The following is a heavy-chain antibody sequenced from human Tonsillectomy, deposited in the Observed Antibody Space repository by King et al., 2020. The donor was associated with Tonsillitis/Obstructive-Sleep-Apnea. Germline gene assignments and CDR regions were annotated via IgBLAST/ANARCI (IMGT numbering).Heavy chain of an antibody. CDR3: AREKGKQWLVRYYFDY. V-gene: IGHV3-33*01. Sequence: VQLVESGGGVVQPRRSLRLSCAASGFTFSSYGMHWVRQAPGKGLEWVAVIWYDGSNKYYADSVKGRFTISRDNSKNTLYLQMNSLRAEDTAVYYCAREKGKQWLVRYYFDYWGQGTLVTVSS. D-gene: IGHD6-19*01. J-gene: IGHJ4*02. CDR2: IWYDGSNK. CDR1: GFTFSSYG.